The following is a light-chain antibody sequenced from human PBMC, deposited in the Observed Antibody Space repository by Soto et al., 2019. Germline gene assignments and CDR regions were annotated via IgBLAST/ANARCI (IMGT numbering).Light chain of an antibody. CDR1: QSASTN. CDR3: QHYNSWPRIA. J-gene: IGKJ5*01. Sequence: EIVLTQSPVTLSVSPGERATLFCRASQSASTNLAWYQRKPGQAPRLLIYGASTRATAIPARFSGSGSGTEFTLTINSLESEDFAVYYCQHYNSWPRIAFGQGTRLEIK. CDR2: GAS. V-gene: IGKV3-15*01.